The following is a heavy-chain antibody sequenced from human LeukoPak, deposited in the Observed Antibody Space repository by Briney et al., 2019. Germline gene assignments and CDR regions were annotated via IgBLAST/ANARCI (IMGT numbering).Heavy chain of an antibody. V-gene: IGHV3-23*01. CDR2: ISGSGGST. J-gene: IGHJ1*01. D-gene: IGHD2-2*01. CDR1: GFTFSSYA. Sequence: GGSRRLSCAASGFTFSSYAMSWVRQAPGKGLEWVSAISGSGGSTYYADSVKGRFTISRDNSKNTLYLQMNSLRAEDTAVYYCAKDRVGYCSSTSCPEYFQHWGQGTLVTVSS. CDR3: AKDRVGYCSSTSCPEYFQH.